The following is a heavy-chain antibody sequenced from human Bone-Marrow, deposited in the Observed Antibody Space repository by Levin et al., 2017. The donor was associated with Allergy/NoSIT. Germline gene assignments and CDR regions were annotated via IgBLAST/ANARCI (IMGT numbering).Heavy chain of an antibody. CDR3: ARAPVYHDGPGGFDY. CDR2: INAGSGDT. CDR1: GYHFSNFA. Sequence: PGESLKISCKASGYHFSNFAIQWLRQAPGQSLEWMGWINAGSGDTKYSQKFHNRVTITRDRSASTAYMEMSSLRSEDTAMYYCARAPVYHDGPGGFDYWGQGTLVTVSS. V-gene: IGHV1-3*01. D-gene: IGHD3-22*01. J-gene: IGHJ4*02.